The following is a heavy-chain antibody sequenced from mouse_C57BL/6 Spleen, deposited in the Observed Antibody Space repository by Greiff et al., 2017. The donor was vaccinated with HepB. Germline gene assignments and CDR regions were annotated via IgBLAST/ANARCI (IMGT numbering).Heavy chain of an antibody. CDR1: GYTFTSYW. V-gene: IGHV1-52*01. D-gene: IGHD1-1*01. J-gene: IGHJ1*03. CDR3: AREAYYGSSYWYFDV. Sequence: QVQLQQPGAELVRPGSSVKLSCKASGYTFTSYWMHLVKQRPIQGLEWIGNIDPSDSETHYNHKFKDKATLTVDKSSSTAYMQLSSLTSEDAAVYYCAREAYYGSSYWYFDVWGTGTTVTVSS. CDR2: IDPSDSET.